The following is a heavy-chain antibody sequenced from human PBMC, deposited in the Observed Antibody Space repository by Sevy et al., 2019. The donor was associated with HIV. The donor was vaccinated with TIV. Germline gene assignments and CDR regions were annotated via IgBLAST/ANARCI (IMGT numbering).Heavy chain of an antibody. Sequence: GALRLSCAASGFIFNSYAMNWVRQAPGKGLEWVSSISGSGGSTYSADSVKGRFTISRDNYKKTLYLQMDSLRADDTAVYYCAKGYGSGSPPDYWGQGTLVTVSS. CDR3: AKGYGSGSPPDY. CDR2: ISGSGGST. CDR1: GFIFNSYA. V-gene: IGHV3-23*01. J-gene: IGHJ4*02. D-gene: IGHD3-10*01.